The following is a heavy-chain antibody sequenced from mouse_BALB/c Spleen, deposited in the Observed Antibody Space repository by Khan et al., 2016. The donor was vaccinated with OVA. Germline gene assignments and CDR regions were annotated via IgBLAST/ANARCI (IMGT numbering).Heavy chain of an antibody. J-gene: IGHJ2*01. V-gene: IGHV1-7*01. CDR2: INPTSGYT. CDR1: GYTFTSYW. CDR3: ARDRIDY. Sequence: QVQLQQSGAELAKPGASVKMSCKASGYTFTSYWMHWIKQRPGQGLEWIGYINPTSGYTDYNQKFKDKATLTADTSSSTSYMQLSSLTSDDSADYYCARDRIDYWGQGTALTVAS.